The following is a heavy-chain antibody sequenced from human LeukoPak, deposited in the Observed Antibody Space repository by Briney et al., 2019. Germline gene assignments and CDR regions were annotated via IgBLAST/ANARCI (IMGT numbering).Heavy chain of an antibody. V-gene: IGHV4-59*02. CDR2: FHYSGTT. J-gene: IGHJ3*02. D-gene: IGHD1-26*01. CDR1: GGSVSNYS. Sequence: PSETLSLTCTVSGGSVSNYSWSWIRQPPGKGLEWIGYFHYSGTTNYNPSLKSRVIPSVDTSKNQFSLKLSSVTAADTAVYYCARHSGSTGGAFDIWGQGTMVTVSS. CDR3: ARHSGSTGGAFDI.